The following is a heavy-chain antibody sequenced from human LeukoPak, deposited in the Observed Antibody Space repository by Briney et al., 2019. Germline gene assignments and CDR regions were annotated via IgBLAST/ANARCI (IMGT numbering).Heavy chain of an antibody. D-gene: IGHD2-21*01. CDR2: IYLNGMT. V-gene: IGHV4-4*07. CDR3: ARVASSVGNSLSYMDV. CDR1: GGSISSYY. J-gene: IGHJ6*03. Sequence: SSETLSLTCTVSGGSISSYYWSWIRQPAGKGLEWIGEIYLNGMTNYNPSLKSRVIISRDESTNQFSLTLISVTAADTAVYYCARVASSVGNSLSYMDVWGKGTTVTV.